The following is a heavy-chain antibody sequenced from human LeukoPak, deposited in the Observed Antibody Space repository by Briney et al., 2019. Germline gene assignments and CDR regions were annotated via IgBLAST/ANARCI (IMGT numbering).Heavy chain of an antibody. CDR3: AKASFIVVVTAIDAFDI. CDR1: GFTVSSNY. Sequence: GGSLRLSCAASGFTVSSNYMSWVRQAPGKGLEWVSVIYSGAYTYYADSVKGRFTISRDNSKNTLYLQMNSLRAEDTAVYYCAKASFIVVVTAIDAFDIWGQGTMVTVSS. CDR2: IYSGAYT. V-gene: IGHV3-53*01. D-gene: IGHD2-21*02. J-gene: IGHJ3*02.